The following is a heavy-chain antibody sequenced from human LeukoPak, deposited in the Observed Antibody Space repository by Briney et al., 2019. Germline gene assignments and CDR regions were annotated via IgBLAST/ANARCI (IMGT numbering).Heavy chain of an antibody. CDR3: ASSSGWYGGCRP. CDR1: GFTLNNYA. D-gene: IGHD6-19*01. CDR2: TSSSDAGT. Sequence: TGGSLRLSCAASGFTLNNYAMSWVRQAPGKGLEWVSATSSSDAGTYHADSVRGRFTISRDNSKNTLYLQMNSLRAEDAAVYYCASSSGWYGGCRPWGQGALVTVSS. J-gene: IGHJ5*02. V-gene: IGHV3-23*01.